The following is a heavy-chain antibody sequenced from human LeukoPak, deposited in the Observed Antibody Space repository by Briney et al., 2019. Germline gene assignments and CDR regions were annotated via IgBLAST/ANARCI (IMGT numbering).Heavy chain of an antibody. Sequence: SETLSLTCTVSGGSISSYYWSWIRQPAGKGLEWIGRIYTSGSTNYNPSLKSRVTISVDTSKNQFSLKLSSVTAADTAVYYCARDAVPVYSSSWYTISYWYFDLWGRGTLVTVSS. CDR2: IYTSGST. V-gene: IGHV4-4*07. CDR1: GGSISSYY. D-gene: IGHD6-13*01. CDR3: ARDAVPVYSSSWYTISYWYFDL. J-gene: IGHJ2*01.